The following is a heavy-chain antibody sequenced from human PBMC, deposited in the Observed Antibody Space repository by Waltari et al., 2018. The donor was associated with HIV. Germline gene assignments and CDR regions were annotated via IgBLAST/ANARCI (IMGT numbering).Heavy chain of an antibody. CDR2: ISSDGRNK. J-gene: IGHJ4*02. CDR1: GFTFSPFP. D-gene: IGHD3-22*01. V-gene: IGHV3-30*18. Sequence: QVQLVESGGGVVQPGKSLELSCVASGFTFSPFPMHWVRQVPGKGLEWVATISSDGRNKFCADSLRGRCNISRDNSKNTLYLHMSSLRPEDTSVYYCVKSNNSAWHNFVDWGQGTLVTVSS. CDR3: VKSNNSAWHNFVD.